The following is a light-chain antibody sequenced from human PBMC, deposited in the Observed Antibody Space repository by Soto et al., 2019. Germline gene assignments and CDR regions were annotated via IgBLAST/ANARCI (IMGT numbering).Light chain of an antibody. CDR2: DVS. J-gene: IGLJ1*01. CDR3: SSYTTSNTRQIV. V-gene: IGLV2-14*03. CDR1: SSDVGGYNY. Sequence: ALTQPASVSGSPGQSITISCTGTSSDVGGYNYVSWYQHHPGKAPKLMIFDVSNRPSGVSNRFSGSKSGNTASLTTSGLQPEDEADYYCSSYTTSNTRQIVFGTGTKVT.